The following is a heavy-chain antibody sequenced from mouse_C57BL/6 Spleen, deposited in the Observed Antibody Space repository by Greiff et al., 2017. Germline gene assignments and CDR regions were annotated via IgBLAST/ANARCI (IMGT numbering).Heavy chain of an antibody. Sequence: QVQLQQPGAELVKPGASVKLSCKASGYTFTSYWMHWVKQRPGQGLEWIGMIHPNSGSTNYNEKFKSKATLTVDKSSSTAYMQLSSLTSEDSAVYYSAGGVYDGDYEDYWGQGTTLTVSS. V-gene: IGHV1-64*01. CDR1: GYTFTSYW. J-gene: IGHJ2*01. CDR2: IHPNSGST. CDR3: AGGVYDGDYEDY. D-gene: IGHD2-3*01.